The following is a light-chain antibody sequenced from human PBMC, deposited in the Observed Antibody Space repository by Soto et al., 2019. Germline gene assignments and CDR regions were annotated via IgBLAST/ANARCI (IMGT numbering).Light chain of an antibody. CDR2: GAS. J-gene: IGKJ2*01. V-gene: IGKV3-20*01. CDR3: KQDESSPPMFT. CDR1: QSVSSSY. Sequence: EIVLTQSPGTLSLSPGERATLSCRASQSVSSSYLAWYQQKPGQAPRLHIYGASSRATGTPDLFSGSESGTDFALTISRLEPENCAVYYCKQDESSPPMFTFDQGTQLEIK.